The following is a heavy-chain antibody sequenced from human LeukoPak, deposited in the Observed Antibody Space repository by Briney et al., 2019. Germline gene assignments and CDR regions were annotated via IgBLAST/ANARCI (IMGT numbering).Heavy chain of an antibody. CDR3: AKGALRYFDWLKCFVDY. Sequence: GRSLRLSCAASGFTSSSYGMHWVRQAPGKGLEWVAVISYDGSNKYYADSVKGRFTISRDNSKNTLYLQMNSLRAEDTAVYYCAKGALRYFDWLKCFVDYWGQGTLVTVSS. V-gene: IGHV3-30*18. D-gene: IGHD3-9*01. J-gene: IGHJ4*02. CDR2: ISYDGSNK. CDR1: GFTSSSYG.